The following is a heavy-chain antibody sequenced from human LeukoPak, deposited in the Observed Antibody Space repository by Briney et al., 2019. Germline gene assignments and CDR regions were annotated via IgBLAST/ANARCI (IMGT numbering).Heavy chain of an antibody. CDR2: ISYDGSNK. CDR3: ARRGSSGCFDY. Sequence: GWALRLSCAASGFTFSSYAMHWVREAPGKGLEWVAVISYDGSNKYYADSVKGRFTISRDNSKNTLYLQMNSLRAEDTAVYYCARRGSSGCFDYWGQGTLLSVSS. V-gene: IGHV3-30-3*01. CDR1: GFTFSSYA. D-gene: IGHD6-19*01. J-gene: IGHJ4*02.